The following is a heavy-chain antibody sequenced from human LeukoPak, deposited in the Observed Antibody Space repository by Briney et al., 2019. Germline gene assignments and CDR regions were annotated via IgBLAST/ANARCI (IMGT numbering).Heavy chain of an antibody. Sequence: SETLSLTCTVSGGSISSSSYYWGWIHQPPGKGLEWIGSIYYSGSTYYNPSLKSRVTISVDTSKNQFSLKLSSVTAADTAVYYCARQVRSGWYYFDYWGQGTLVTVSS. CDR3: ARQVRSGWYYFDY. D-gene: IGHD6-19*01. CDR1: GGSISSSSYY. V-gene: IGHV4-39*01. CDR2: IYYSGST. J-gene: IGHJ4*02.